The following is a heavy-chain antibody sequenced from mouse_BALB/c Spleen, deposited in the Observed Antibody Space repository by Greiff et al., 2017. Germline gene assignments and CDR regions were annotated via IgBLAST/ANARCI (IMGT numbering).Heavy chain of an antibody. Sequence: EVKLVESGGGLVQPGGSRRLSCAASGFTFSDYGMAWVRQAPGKGPEWVAFISNLAYSIYYADTVTGRFTISRENAKNTLYLEMSSLRSEDTAMYYCARDQYYGSTWFAYWGQGTLVTVSA. CDR3: ARDQYYGSTWFAY. J-gene: IGHJ3*01. CDR2: ISNLAYSI. CDR1: GFTFSDYG. V-gene: IGHV5-15*02. D-gene: IGHD1-1*01.